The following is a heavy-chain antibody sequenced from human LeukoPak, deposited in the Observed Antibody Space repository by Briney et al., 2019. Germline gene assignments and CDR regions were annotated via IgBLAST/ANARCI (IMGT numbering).Heavy chain of an antibody. J-gene: IGHJ6*03. CDR2: IIPIFGTA. CDR3: ASLGTAARPPYYYYYYYMDV. CDR1: GGTFSSYA. D-gene: IGHD6-6*01. Sequence: ASVKVSCKASGGTFSSYAISWVRQAPGQGLEWMGGIIPIFGTANYAQKFQGRVTITADESTSTAYMELSSLRSEDTTVYYCASLGTAARPPYYYYYYYMDVWGKGTTVTVSS. V-gene: IGHV1-69*13.